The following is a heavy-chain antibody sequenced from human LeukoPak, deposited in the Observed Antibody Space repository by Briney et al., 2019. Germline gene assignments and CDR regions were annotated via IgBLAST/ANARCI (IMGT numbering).Heavy chain of an antibody. CDR2: ISGSDEST. V-gene: IGHV3-23*01. Sequence: GGSLRLSCAASGFTFNSYDMSWIRQAPGKGLEWVSEISGSDESTKYVDSVKGRFTISRDNSKNTLYLLLNSLRVDDTAVYYFANRRLWRGAFDIWGQGTMVPVSS. D-gene: IGHD2-21*01. J-gene: IGHJ3*02. CDR3: ANRRLWRGAFDI. CDR1: GFTFNSYD.